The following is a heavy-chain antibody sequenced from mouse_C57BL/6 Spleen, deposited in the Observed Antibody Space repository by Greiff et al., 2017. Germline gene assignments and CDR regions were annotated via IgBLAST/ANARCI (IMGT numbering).Heavy chain of an antibody. CDR1: GYSITSGYD. CDR2: ISYSGST. Sequence: EVQLQESGPGMVKLSQSLSLTCTVTGYSITSGYDWHWIRHFPGNKLEWMGYISYSGSTNYNPSLKSRISITHDTSKNHFFLKLNSVTTEDTATYYCARKGNWYFDYWGQGTTLTVSS. V-gene: IGHV3-1*01. CDR3: ARKGNWYFDY. D-gene: IGHD4-1*01. J-gene: IGHJ2*01.